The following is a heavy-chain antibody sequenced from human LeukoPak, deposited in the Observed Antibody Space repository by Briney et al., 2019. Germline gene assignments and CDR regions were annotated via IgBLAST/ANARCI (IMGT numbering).Heavy chain of an antibody. V-gene: IGHV4-34*01. Sequence: SETLSLNCAVYGGSFSGYYWSWIRQPPGKGLEWIGEINHSGSTNYNPSLKSRVTISVDTSKNQFSLKLSSVTAADTAVYYCARGRARYYWGQGTLVTVSS. CDR2: INHSGST. J-gene: IGHJ4*02. CDR1: GGSFSGYY. CDR3: ARGRARYY.